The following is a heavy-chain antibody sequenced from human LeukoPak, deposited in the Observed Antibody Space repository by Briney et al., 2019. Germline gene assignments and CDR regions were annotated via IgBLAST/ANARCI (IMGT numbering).Heavy chain of an antibody. Sequence: GGSLKISCQGSGYSFSTYWIGWVRQMPGKGPEWMGIIYPGDSDTRYSPSFQGQVTISADKSISTAYLQWSSLKASDTAMYYCARCYYGSGTYCWYWGQGTLVTVSS. D-gene: IGHD3-10*01. J-gene: IGHJ4*02. V-gene: IGHV5-51*01. CDR1: GYSFSTYW. CDR2: IYPGDSDT. CDR3: ARCYYGSGTYCWY.